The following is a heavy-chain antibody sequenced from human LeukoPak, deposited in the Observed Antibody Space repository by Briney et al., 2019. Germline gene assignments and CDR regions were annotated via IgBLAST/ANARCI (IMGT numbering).Heavy chain of an antibody. Sequence: GGSLRLSCAVSGFTVSSNYVNWVRQAPGKGLEWVSYISSSSSTIYYVDSVKGRFTISRDNAKNSLYLQMNSLRAEDTAVYYCASLEIALDCSSTSCYFWGQGTLVTVSS. CDR1: GFTVSSNY. J-gene: IGHJ4*02. CDR3: ASLEIALDCSSTSCYF. D-gene: IGHD2-2*01. V-gene: IGHV3-48*01. CDR2: ISSSSSTI.